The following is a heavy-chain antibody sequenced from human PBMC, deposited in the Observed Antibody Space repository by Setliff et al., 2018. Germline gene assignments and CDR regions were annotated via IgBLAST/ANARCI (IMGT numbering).Heavy chain of an antibody. V-gene: IGHV4-59*11. CDR3: ARWMEYYQRDNRGEGGMDV. CDR1: GGSITGHY. D-gene: IGHD2-2*01. CDR2: SHYTGSP. Sequence: SETLSLTCSVSGGSITGHYWSWIRQTPGKGLEWIGYSHYTGSPNYKNPFLASRATISVDSAKNQVSLRLSSVTAADTAVYYCARWMEYYQRDNRGEGGMDVWGKGTTVTVSS. J-gene: IGHJ6*03.